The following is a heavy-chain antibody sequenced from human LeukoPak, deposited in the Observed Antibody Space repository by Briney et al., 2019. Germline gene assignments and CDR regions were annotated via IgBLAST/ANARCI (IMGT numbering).Heavy chain of an antibody. CDR1: GVSISTYY. CDR2: IYNSGST. CDR3: VRDRELNY. Sequence: SETLSLTCTVSGVSISTYYWSWIRQPPGKGLEWIGYIYNSGSTSCNPSLKSRATISADTSKNQFSLKLSSVTAADTAVYFCVRDRELNYWGQGTLVTVSS. V-gene: IGHV4-59*01. D-gene: IGHD1-7*01. J-gene: IGHJ4*02.